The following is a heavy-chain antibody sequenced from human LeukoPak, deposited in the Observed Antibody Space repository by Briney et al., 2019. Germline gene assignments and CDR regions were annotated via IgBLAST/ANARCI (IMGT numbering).Heavy chain of an antibody. CDR1: GFTFTSSA. CDR2: IVVGSGNT. CDR3: AADYDILTRLGAFDI. V-gene: IGHV1-58*02. D-gene: IGHD3-9*01. Sequence: GASVKVSCKASGFTFTSSAMQWVRQARGQRLEWIGWIVVGSGNTNYAQKFQERVTITRDMSTSTAYMELSSLRSEDTAVYYCAADYDILTRLGAFDIWGQGTMVTVSS. J-gene: IGHJ3*02.